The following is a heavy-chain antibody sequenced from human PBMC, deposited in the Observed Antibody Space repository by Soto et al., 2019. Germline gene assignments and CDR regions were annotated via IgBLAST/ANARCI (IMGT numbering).Heavy chain of an antibody. CDR1: GFTFSSYA. CDR2: MRSKSNNDAT. D-gene: IGHD1-20*01. J-gene: IGHJ3*02. CDR3: TTLTGDNALDI. V-gene: IGHV3-73*01. Sequence: PGGSLRLSCAASGFTFSSYAMSWVRQASGKGLEWVGRMRSKSNNDATTYVESVRGRFTISRDDSKNTAYLQMNSLKTEDTAVYYCTTLTGDNALDIWGKGTMVTVSS.